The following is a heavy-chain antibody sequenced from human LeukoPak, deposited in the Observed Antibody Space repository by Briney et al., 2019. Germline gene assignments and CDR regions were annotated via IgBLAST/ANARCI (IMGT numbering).Heavy chain of an antibody. CDR1: GGSISSSNW. CDR3: ARGTITTVTDS. CDR2: IYLRGNT. J-gene: IGHJ4*02. Sequence: PSETLSLTCAISGGSISSSNWWTWVRPPPGKGLEWVGEIYLRGNTNYNPSLESRATISVDESKTQLSLRLESVTAADTAVYYCARGTITTVTDSWGPGTLVTVSS. V-gene: IGHV4-4*02. D-gene: IGHD4-17*01.